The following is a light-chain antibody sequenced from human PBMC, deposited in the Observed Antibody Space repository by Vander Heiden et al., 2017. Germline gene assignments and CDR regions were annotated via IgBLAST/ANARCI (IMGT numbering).Light chain of an antibody. CDR3: QQYGTSPVT. J-gene: IGKJ5*01. Sequence: IVLTPSPDTLSLSPGERATLSCRASQNVNSNFLAWYQQKPGQAPRLLMSGTSARATGVPDRFSGGGSGTDFTLTVNRLESEDCAVYFCQQYGTSPVTFGQGTRLELK. CDR1: QNVNSNF. CDR2: GTS. V-gene: IGKV3-20*01.